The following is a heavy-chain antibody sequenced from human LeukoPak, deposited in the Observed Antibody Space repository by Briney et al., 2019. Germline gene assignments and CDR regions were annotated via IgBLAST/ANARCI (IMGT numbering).Heavy chain of an antibody. V-gene: IGHV4-4*07. CDR2: IYASGST. D-gene: IGHD2-2*01. Sequence: PSETLSLTCTVSGGSISSYYWSWIRQPAGKGLEWIGRIYASGSTNYNPSLKSRVTMSVDTSKNQFSLKLNSVTAADTAVYYCASQRPYCSSTSCYPNHFDYWGHGTLVTVSS. J-gene: IGHJ4*01. CDR3: ASQRPYCSSTSCYPNHFDY. CDR1: GGSISSYY.